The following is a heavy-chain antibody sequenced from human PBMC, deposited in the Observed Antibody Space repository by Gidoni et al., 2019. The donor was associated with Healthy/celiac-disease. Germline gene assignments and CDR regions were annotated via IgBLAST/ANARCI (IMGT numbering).Heavy chain of an antibody. CDR3: ARDRGYSYGLRY. Sequence: QVQLQESGPGLVKPSEPLSLTCTVSGGSISSYYWSWIRQPPGKGLEWIGYIYYSGITNYNPSLKSRVTISVDTSKNQFSLKLSSVTAADTAVYYCARDRGYSYGLRYWGQGTLVTVSS. CDR2: IYYSGIT. CDR1: GGSISSYY. V-gene: IGHV4-59*01. D-gene: IGHD5-18*01. J-gene: IGHJ4*02.